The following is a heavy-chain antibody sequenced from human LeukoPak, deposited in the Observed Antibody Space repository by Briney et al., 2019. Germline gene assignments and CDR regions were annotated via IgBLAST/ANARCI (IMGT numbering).Heavy chain of an antibody. CDR2: ISYDGSNK. V-gene: IGHV3-30-3*01. Sequence: PGRSLRLSCAASGFTFSSYAMRWVRQAPGKGLEWVAVISYDGSNKYYADSVKGRFTISRDNSKNTLYLQMNSLRAEDTAVYYCARGLVRVQLVYSLGYWGQGTLVTVSS. D-gene: IGHD6-13*01. CDR1: GFTFSSYA. CDR3: ARGLVRVQLVYSLGY. J-gene: IGHJ4*02.